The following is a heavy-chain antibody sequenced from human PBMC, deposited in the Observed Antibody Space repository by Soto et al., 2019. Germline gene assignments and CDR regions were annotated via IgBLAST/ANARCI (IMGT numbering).Heavy chain of an antibody. D-gene: IGHD2-2*01. J-gene: IGHJ3*02. Sequence: VQLVQSGAEVKKPGSSVKVSCKASGGTFSSYTISWVRQAPGQGLEWMGRIIPILGIANYAQKFQGRVTITADKSTSTAYMELSSLRSEDTAVYYCARIVVVPAAMRRGDAFDIWGQGTMVTVSS. CDR2: IIPILGIA. CDR3: ARIVVVPAAMRRGDAFDI. CDR1: GGTFSSYT. V-gene: IGHV1-69*02.